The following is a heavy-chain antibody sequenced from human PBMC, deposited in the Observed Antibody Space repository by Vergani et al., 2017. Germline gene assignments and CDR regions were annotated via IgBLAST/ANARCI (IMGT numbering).Heavy chain of an antibody. D-gene: IGHD3-10*01. J-gene: IGHJ4*02. Sequence: QVQLQESGPGLVKPSETLSLTCTVSGGSISSYYWSWIRQPPGKGLEWIGYIYYSGSTNYNPSLKSRVTISVDTSKNQFSLKLNSVTAADTAVYYCARGFTDYYGSGSYPFYFDYWGQGTLVTVSS. V-gene: IGHV4-59*01. CDR3: ARGFTDYYGSGSYPFYFDY. CDR1: GGSISSYY. CDR2: IYYSGST.